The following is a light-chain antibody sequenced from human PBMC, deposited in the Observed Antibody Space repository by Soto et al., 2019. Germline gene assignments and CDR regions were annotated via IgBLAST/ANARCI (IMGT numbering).Light chain of an antibody. Sequence: QSVLTQPASVSGSPGQSITISCTGTSSDVGDYNYVSCYQQHPGKAPKLMIYEVNNRPSGVSNRFSGSKSGNTASLTISGLQAEDEADYYCSSFTSISTYVFGTGTKVTVL. J-gene: IGLJ1*01. V-gene: IGLV2-14*01. CDR3: SSFTSISTYV. CDR2: EVN. CDR1: SSDVGDYNY.